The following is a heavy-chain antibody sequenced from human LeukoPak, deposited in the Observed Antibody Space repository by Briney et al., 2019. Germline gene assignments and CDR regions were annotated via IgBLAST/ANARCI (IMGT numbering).Heavy chain of an antibody. CDR3: AKDLGDSSSWDDAFDI. D-gene: IGHD6-13*01. J-gene: IGHJ3*02. V-gene: IGHV3-23*01. Sequence: GGSLRLPCAASGFTFSSYAMSWVRQAPGKGLEWVSAISGSGGSTYYADSVKGRFTISRDNSKNTLSLQMNSLRAEDTALYYCAKDLGDSSSWDDAFDIWGQGTMVTVSS. CDR1: GFTFSSYA. CDR2: ISGSGGST.